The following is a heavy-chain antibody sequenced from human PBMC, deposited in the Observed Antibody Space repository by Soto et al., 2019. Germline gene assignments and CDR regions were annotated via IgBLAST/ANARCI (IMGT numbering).Heavy chain of an antibody. D-gene: IGHD1-26*01. Sequence: PSETLSLTCTVSGDSIGSNPYYWGWIRQPPGKGLEWIGSIYYTGSTYYNPSLKSRVTISVDTSKNQFSLRLKSLTAADTALYYCTRHFPTHSNIGSFQYYFAYWGQGTPVTVSS. CDR2: IYYTGST. V-gene: IGHV4-39*01. CDR1: GDSIGSNPYY. CDR3: TRHFPTHSNIGSFQYYFAY. J-gene: IGHJ4*02.